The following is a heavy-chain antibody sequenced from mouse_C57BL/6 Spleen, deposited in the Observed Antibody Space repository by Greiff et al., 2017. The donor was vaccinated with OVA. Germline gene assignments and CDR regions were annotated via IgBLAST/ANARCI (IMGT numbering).Heavy chain of an antibody. V-gene: IGHV1-80*01. J-gene: IGHJ1*03. CDR3: ARKGATVVAEWYFGV. CDR1: GYAFSSYW. CDR2: IYPGDGAT. D-gene: IGHD1-1*01. Sequence: VQLQQSGAELVKPGASVKISCKASGYAFSSYWMNWVKQRPGKGLEWIGQIYPGDGATNYNGKFKGKATLTADKSSSTAYMQLSSLTSEDTAVYYCARKGATVVAEWYFGVWGTGTTVTVAS.